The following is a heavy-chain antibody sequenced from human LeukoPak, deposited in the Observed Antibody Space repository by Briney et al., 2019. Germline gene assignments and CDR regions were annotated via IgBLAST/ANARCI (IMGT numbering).Heavy chain of an antibody. CDR3: ARWIQLYFDY. V-gene: IGHV4-59*08. Sequence: KSSETLSLTCTVSGGSISSYYWSWIRQPPGKGLEWIGYIYYSGSTYYNPSLKSRVTISVDTSKNQFSLKLSSVTAADTAVYYCARWIQLYFDYWGQGTLVTVSS. D-gene: IGHD5-18*01. CDR1: GGSISSYY. CDR2: IYYSGST. J-gene: IGHJ4*02.